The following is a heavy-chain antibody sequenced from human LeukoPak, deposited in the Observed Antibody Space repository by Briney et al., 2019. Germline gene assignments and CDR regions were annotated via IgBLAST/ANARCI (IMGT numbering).Heavy chain of an antibody. CDR2: ISYDGSNK. Sequence: PGRSLRLSCAASGFTFSSYGMHWVRQAPGKGLEWVAVISYDGSNKYYADSVKGRFTISRDNSKNTLYLQMNSLRAEDTAVYYCAKAPEGRAVAGVDYWGQGALVTVSS. D-gene: IGHD6-19*01. J-gene: IGHJ4*02. V-gene: IGHV3-30*18. CDR3: AKAPEGRAVAGVDY. CDR1: GFTFSSYG.